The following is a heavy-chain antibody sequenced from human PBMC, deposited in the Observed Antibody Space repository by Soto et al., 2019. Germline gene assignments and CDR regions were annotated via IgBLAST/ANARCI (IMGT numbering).Heavy chain of an antibody. D-gene: IGHD3-16*01. CDR1: GFPFGIYT. CDR2: ILYDGSKE. Sequence: SLRLSCETSGFPFGIYTMDWVRQAPGKGLEWVARILYDGSKEYYADSVKGRFTISRDNSKNTLYLQMDSLRVEDTAVYYCAKDLALMADYWGQGTPVTVSS. J-gene: IGHJ4*02. CDR3: AKDLALMADY. V-gene: IGHV3-30*18.